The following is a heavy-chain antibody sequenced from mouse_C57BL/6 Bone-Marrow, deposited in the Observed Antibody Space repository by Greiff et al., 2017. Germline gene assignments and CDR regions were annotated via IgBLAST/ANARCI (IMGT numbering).Heavy chain of an antibody. J-gene: IGHJ1*01. CDR3: ARANWDWYFDV. CDR2: SRNKANDYTT. CDR1: GFTFSDFY. V-gene: IGHV7-1*02. D-gene: IGHD4-1*01. Sequence: EVKLVESGGGLVQPGGSLRLSCATSGFTFSDFYMEWVRQPPGKRLEWIAASRNKANDYTTEYSASVKGRFVVSRDTSQSSLYLQMNALRAEDTAIYCCARANWDWYFDVWGAGTTVTVSS.